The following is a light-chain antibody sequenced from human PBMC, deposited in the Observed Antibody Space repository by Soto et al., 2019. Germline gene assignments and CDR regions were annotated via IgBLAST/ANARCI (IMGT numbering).Light chain of an antibody. CDR3: QQYGSSPRT. J-gene: IGKJ1*01. CDR1: QSVSSSY. CDR2: GAS. V-gene: IGKV3-20*01. Sequence: EIVFTQSPGTLSFPPGERATLSCRASQSVSSSYLAWYQQKPGQAPRLLIYGASSRATGIPDRFSGSGSGTDFTLTISRLEPEDFAVYYCQQYGSSPRTFGQGTKVDIK.